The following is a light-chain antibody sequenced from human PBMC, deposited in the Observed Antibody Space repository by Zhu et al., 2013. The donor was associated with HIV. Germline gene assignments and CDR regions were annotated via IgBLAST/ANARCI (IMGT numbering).Light chain of an antibody. CDR1: QDIINY. J-gene: IGKJ1*01. V-gene: IGKV1-17*03. CDR3: QQYNNWPPWT. CDR2: AAS. Sequence: DIQMTQSPSAMSASVGDRVTITCRASQDIINYLAWFQQKPGTVPKRLIYAASSLQSGVPSRFSGSGSGTEFTLTISSLQPEDFAVYYCQQYNNWPPWTFGQGTKVEIK.